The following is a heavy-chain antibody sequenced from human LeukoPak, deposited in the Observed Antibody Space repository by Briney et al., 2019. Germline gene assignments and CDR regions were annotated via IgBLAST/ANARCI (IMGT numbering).Heavy chain of an antibody. Sequence: PGGSLRLSCAASGFTFSNYWMSWVRQAPGKGLEWVANIKQDGSEQYYVDSVKGRFTISRDNAKNSLYLQMNSLRAEDTAVYYCARGIFDAFDIWGQGTMVTVSS. CDR2: IKQDGSEQ. J-gene: IGHJ3*02. D-gene: IGHD3-9*01. CDR3: ARGIFDAFDI. CDR1: GFTFSNYW. V-gene: IGHV3-7*01.